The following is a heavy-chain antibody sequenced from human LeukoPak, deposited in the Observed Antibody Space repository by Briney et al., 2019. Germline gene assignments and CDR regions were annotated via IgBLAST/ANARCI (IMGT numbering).Heavy chain of an antibody. CDR1: GFTFSSYG. CDR2: IRYDGSNK. J-gene: IGHJ4*02. D-gene: IGHD4-17*01. Sequence: PGGSLRLSCAASGFTFSSYGMHWVRQAPGKGLEWVAFIRYDGSNKYYADSVKGRFTISRDNSKNTLYMQMNSLRVEDTAVYYCATAPRGGDYEDYWGQGTPVTVSS. V-gene: IGHV3-30*02. CDR3: ATAPRGGDYEDY.